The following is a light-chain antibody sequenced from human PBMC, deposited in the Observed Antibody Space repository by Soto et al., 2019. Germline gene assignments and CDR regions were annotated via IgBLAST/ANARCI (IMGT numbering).Light chain of an antibody. Sequence: DIQMTQSPSSVSASVGDRVTITCRASLGIGNYLAWYQHKPGKAPNLLSTASRLKSGGPARFSGSGSGTDFTLTISSPQSEDSATYYCQQYNSFPLTFGGGTQVEIK. CDR2: AS. J-gene: IGKJ4*01. V-gene: IGKV1-12*01. CDR1: LGIGNY. CDR3: QQYNSFPLT.